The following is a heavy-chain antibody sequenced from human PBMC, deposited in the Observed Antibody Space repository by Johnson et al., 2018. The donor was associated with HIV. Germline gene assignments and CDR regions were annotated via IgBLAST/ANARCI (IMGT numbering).Heavy chain of an antibody. CDR3: AKGYSSSWYQDAFDI. Sequence: VQLVESGGGLVQPGGSLRLSCAASGFTFSSYDMHWVRQATGKGLEWVSAIGTAGDTYYPGSVKGRFTITRDNSKNTLYLQMNSLRAEDTAVYYCAKGYSSSWYQDAFDIWGQGTMVTVSS. V-gene: IGHV3-13*01. CDR2: IGTAGDT. J-gene: IGHJ3*02. CDR1: GFTFSSYD. D-gene: IGHD6-13*01.